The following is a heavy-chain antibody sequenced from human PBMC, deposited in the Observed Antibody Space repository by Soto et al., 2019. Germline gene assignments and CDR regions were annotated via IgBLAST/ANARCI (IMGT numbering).Heavy chain of an antibody. CDR2: IFYSGST. CDR1: GGSFSSYH. CDR3: ARDLFGDGYNFRY. V-gene: IGHV4-59*01. J-gene: IGHJ4*02. D-gene: IGHD5-12*01. Sequence: SETLSLTCSISGGSFSSYHWSWIRQPPWKGLEWIGYIFYSGSTTYNPSLKSRVTISLDTSKNQFSLKVSSVTAADTAVYYCARDLFGDGYNFRYWGQGTQVTVS.